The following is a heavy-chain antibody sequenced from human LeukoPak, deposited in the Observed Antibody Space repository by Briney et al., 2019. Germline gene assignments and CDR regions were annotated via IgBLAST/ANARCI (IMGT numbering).Heavy chain of an antibody. CDR3: ARGAGDYDFWSGYYLYYYYYYMDV. D-gene: IGHD3-3*01. V-gene: IGHV3-21*01. CDR2: ISSSSSYI. Sequence: GGSLRLSCAASGFTFSSYSMNWVRQAPGKGLEWVSSISSSSSYIYYADSVKGRFTISRDNAKNSLYLQMNSLRAEDTAVYYCARGAGDYDFWSGYYLYYYYYYMDVWGKGTTVTVSS. J-gene: IGHJ6*03. CDR1: GFTFSSYS.